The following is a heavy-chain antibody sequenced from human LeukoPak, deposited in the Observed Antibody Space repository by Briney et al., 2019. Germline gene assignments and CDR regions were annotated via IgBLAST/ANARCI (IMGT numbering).Heavy chain of an antibody. CDR2: ISYDGSNK. V-gene: IGHV3-30-3*01. D-gene: IGHD1-20*01. J-gene: IGHJ4*02. CDR1: GFTFSSYA. Sequence: PGGSLRLSCAASGFTFSSYAMHWVRQAPGKGLEWVAVISYDGSNKYYADSVKGRFTISRDNAKNSLYLQMNSLRDEDTAVYYCARSYNWNDYWGQGTLVTVSS. CDR3: ARSYNWNDY.